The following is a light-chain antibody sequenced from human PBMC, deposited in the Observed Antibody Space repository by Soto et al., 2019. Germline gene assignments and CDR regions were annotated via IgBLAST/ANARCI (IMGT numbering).Light chain of an antibody. Sequence: DIQMTQSPCTLFVSVGDKVTITCRASQSINKCLAWYQQKPGKAPKLLIYEVSTLESGVPSRFSGSGSWTEFTLTISSLQPDDIATYYCQQYNSFFGQGTKLEIK. CDR2: EVS. CDR3: QQYNSF. CDR1: QSINKC. J-gene: IGKJ2*01. V-gene: IGKV1-5*03.